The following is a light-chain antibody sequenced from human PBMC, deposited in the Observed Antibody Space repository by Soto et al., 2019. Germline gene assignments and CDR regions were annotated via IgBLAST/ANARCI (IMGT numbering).Light chain of an antibody. Sequence: QSALTQPPSASGSPGQSATISCTGTSSDVGGYNYVSWYQQHPGKAPKLMIYEVTKRPSGVPDRFSGSKSGNTASLTVPGLLAEDEADYYCSSHAGINNVVFGGGTKLTVL. J-gene: IGLJ3*02. CDR2: EVT. V-gene: IGLV2-8*01. CDR3: SSHAGINNVV. CDR1: SSDVGGYNY.